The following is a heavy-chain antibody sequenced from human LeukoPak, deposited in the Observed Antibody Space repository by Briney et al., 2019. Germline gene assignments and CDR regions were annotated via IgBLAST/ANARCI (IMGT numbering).Heavy chain of an antibody. Sequence: PGGSLRLSCAASGFIVSSNYMSRVRQAPGRGLEWVSVLYSGGTTYYADSVKGRFTISRDNSKNTVYLQMNSLRAEDTAVYYCASHSSGSFDIWGQGTMVTVSS. CDR3: ASHSSGSFDI. CDR1: GFIVSSNY. J-gene: IGHJ3*02. V-gene: IGHV3-53*01. CDR2: LYSGGTT. D-gene: IGHD3-22*01.